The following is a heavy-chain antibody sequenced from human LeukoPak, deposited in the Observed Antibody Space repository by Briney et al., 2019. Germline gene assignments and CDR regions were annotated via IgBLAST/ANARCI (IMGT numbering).Heavy chain of an antibody. Sequence: ASVKVSCKASGYTFTSYGISWVRQAPGQGLEWMGWISAYNGNTNYAQKLQGRVTMTEDTSTDTAYMELSSLRSEDTAVYYCATSQGTGTAPHYWGQGTLVTVSS. CDR2: ISAYNGNT. CDR3: ATSQGTGTAPHY. CDR1: GYTFTSYG. V-gene: IGHV1-18*01. D-gene: IGHD1-1*01. J-gene: IGHJ4*02.